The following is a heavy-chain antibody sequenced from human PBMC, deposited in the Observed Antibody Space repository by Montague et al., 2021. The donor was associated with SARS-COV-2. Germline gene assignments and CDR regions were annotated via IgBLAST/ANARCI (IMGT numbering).Heavy chain of an antibody. D-gene: IGHD6-13*01. CDR1: GGSISSGGYY. Sequence: TLSLTCTVSGGSISSGGYYWSRIRQHPGKGLEWIGYTYYGGSTYYNPSLKSRVTISVDTSKNQFSLKLSSVTAADTAVYYCARDVGWYSSSWFDDWGQGTLVTVSS. V-gene: IGHV4-31*03. CDR3: ARDVGWYSSSWFDD. J-gene: IGHJ4*02. CDR2: TYYGGST.